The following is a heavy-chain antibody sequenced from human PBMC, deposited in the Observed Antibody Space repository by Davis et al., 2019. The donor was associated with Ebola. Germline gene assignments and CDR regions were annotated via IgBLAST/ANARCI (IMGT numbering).Heavy chain of an antibody. Sequence: SETLSLTCAVSGGSISSGGYSWSWIRQPPGKGLEWIGYIYHSGSTYYNPSLKSRVTISVDRSKNQFSLKLSSVTAADTALYYCAGIYSRGWPFDYWGQGTLVTVSS. CDR3: AGIYSRGWPFDY. CDR2: IYHSGST. CDR1: GGSISSGGYS. D-gene: IGHD6-19*01. V-gene: IGHV4-30-2*01. J-gene: IGHJ4*02.